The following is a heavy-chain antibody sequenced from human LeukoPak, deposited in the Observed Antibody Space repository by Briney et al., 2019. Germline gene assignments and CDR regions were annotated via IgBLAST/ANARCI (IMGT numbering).Heavy chain of an antibody. Sequence: GGSLRLSCAASGFTFSSYWMSWVRQAPGKGLEWVAVISYDGSNKYYADSVKGRFTTSRDNSKNTLYLQMNSLRAEDTAVYYCARGGKQWLVRYYYGMDVWGKGTTVTVSS. J-gene: IGHJ6*04. CDR2: ISYDGSNK. V-gene: IGHV3-30*03. CDR1: GFTFSSYW. D-gene: IGHD6-19*01. CDR3: ARGGKQWLVRYYYGMDV.